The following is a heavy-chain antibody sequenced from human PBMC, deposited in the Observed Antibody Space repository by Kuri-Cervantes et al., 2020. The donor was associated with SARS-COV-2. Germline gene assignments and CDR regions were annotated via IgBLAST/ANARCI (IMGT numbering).Heavy chain of an antibody. J-gene: IGHJ6*02. CDR1: GGSVSSGSYY. CDR2: IYYSGST. Sequence: SETLSLTCSVSGGSVSSGSYYWSWIRQPPGKGLEWIGYIYYSGSTNYNPSLKSRVTISVDTSKNQFSLKLSSVTAADTALYYCARALGGYYYDSSGYYHYYYYGMDVWGQGTTVTVSS. D-gene: IGHD3-22*01. V-gene: IGHV4-61*01. CDR3: ARALGGYYYDSSGYYHYYYYGMDV.